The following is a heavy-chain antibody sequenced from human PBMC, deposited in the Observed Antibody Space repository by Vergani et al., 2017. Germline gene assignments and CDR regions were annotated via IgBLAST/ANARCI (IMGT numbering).Heavy chain of an antibody. V-gene: IGHV1-8*01. J-gene: IGHJ5*01. D-gene: IGHD1-26*01. CDR1: GYTFTSYD. Sequence: QVQLVQSGAEVKKPGASVKVSCKASGYTFTSYDINWVRQATGQGLEWMGWISPKTGDTDYLQRFQDRVTMTRDASTKTVYLKMTRLTSDDTAIYYCAHSWNFGRRDWFDSWGPGTLVTVSS. CDR3: AHSWNFGRRDWFDS. CDR2: ISPKTGDT.